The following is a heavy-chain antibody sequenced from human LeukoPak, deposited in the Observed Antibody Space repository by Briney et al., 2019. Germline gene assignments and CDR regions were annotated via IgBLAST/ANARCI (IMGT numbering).Heavy chain of an antibody. CDR2: IYHSGST. Sequence: SETLPLTCTVSGYSISSGYYWGWIRQPPGKGLEWIGSIYHSGSTYYNPSLKSRVTISVDTSKNQFSLKLSSVTAADTAVYYCARALVMGKRGWFDPWGQGTLVTVSS. CDR3: ARALVMGKRGWFDP. D-gene: IGHD3-16*01. V-gene: IGHV4-38-2*02. CDR1: GYSISSGYY. J-gene: IGHJ5*02.